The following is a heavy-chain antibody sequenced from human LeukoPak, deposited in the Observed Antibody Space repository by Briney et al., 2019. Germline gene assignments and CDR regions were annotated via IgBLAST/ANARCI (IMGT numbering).Heavy chain of an antibody. CDR2: IYSGGST. CDR1: GFTFSSNY. D-gene: IGHD1-26*01. V-gene: IGHV3-66*01. J-gene: IGHJ6*02. Sequence: GGSLRLSCAASGFTFSSNYMSWVRQAPGKGLEWVSVIYSGGSTYYSDSVKGRFTISRDNSKNTLYLQMNSLRAEDTAVYYCARDFRIVGATDYYYYGMDVWGQGTTVTVSS. CDR3: ARDFRIVGATDYYYYGMDV.